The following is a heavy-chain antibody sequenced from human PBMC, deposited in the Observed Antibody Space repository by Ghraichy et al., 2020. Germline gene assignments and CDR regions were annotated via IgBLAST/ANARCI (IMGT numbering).Heavy chain of an antibody. CDR3: AREEWSGYDRYYYYYGMDV. V-gene: IGHV1-69*13. Sequence: SVKLSCKASGGTFSSYAISWVRQAPGQGLEWMGGIIPIFGTANYAQKFQGRVTITADESTSTAYMELSSLRSEDTAVYYCAREEWSGYDRYYYYYGMDVWGQGAPVTVSS. J-gene: IGHJ6*02. CDR2: IIPIFGTA. D-gene: IGHD5-12*01. CDR1: GGTFSSYA.